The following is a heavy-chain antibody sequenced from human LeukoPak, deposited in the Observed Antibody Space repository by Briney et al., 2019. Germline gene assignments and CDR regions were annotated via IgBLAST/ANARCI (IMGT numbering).Heavy chain of an antibody. D-gene: IGHD2-2*01. CDR2: IIPIFGTA. Sequence: SVKVSCKASGGTFSSYAISWVRQAPGQGLEWMGGIIPIFGTANYAQKFQGRVTITADESTSTAYMELSSLRSEDTAVYYCARDSMRYCSSTSCYASWFDPWGQGTLVTVSS. V-gene: IGHV1-69*01. J-gene: IGHJ5*02. CDR1: GGTFSSYA. CDR3: ARDSMRYCSSTSCYASWFDP.